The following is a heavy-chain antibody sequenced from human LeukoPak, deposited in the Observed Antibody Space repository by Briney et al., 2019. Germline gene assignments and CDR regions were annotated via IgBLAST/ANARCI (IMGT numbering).Heavy chain of an antibody. J-gene: IGHJ5*02. CDR1: GGSISSSSYY. V-gene: IGHV4-39*01. CDR3: ARHERANWFDP. D-gene: IGHD6-25*01. Sequence: PSETLSLTCTVSGGSISSSSYYWGWISQPPGKGLEWIGSLYYSGSTYYNPSLRSRVTISVDTSKNQFSLKLSSVTAADTAVYYCARHERANWFDPWGQGTLVTVSS. CDR2: LYYSGST.